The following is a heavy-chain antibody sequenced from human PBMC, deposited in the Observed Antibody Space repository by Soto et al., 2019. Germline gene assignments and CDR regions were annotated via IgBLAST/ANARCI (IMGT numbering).Heavy chain of an antibody. V-gene: IGHV4-39*01. J-gene: IGHJ6*02. CDR2: IYYSGST. D-gene: IGHD4-4*01. CDR1: GGSISSSSYY. CDR3: ARVQSPVYYYGMDV. Sequence: SETLSLTCTVSGGSISSSSYYWGWIRQPPGKGLEWIGSIYYSGSTYYNPSLKSRVTISVDTSKNQFSLKLSSVTAADTAVYYCARVQSPVYYYGMDVWGQGTTVTVSS.